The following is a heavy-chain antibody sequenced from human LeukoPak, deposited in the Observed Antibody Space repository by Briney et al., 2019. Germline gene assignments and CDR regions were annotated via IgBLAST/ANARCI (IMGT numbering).Heavy chain of an antibody. J-gene: IGHJ5*02. V-gene: IGHV1-69*01. CDR3: ARDPTLYSGSYFDNWFDP. D-gene: IGHD1-26*01. CDR2: IIPIFGTA. CDR1: AGTFSSYA. Sequence: GSSVKVSCKASAGTFSSYAISWVRQAPGQGLEWMGCIIPIFGTANYAQKFQGRVTITADESTSTAYMELSSLRSEDTAVYYCARDPTLYSGSYFDNWFDPWGQGTLVTVSS.